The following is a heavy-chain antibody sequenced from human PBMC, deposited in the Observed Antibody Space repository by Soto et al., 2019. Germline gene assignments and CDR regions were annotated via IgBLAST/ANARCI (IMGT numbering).Heavy chain of an antibody. J-gene: IGHJ4*01. Sequence: GASVKVSCKASGYTFIDYFIHWLRQAPGQGLEWMGWINPNSGETKFAQTFQGRVTMTRDTSTSTAYLELNRLRSDDTGVYFCVSRIPSWVFDYWGLGTLVTVSS. CDR3: VSRIPSWVFDY. D-gene: IGHD2-21*01. CDR2: INPNSGET. CDR1: GYTFIDYF. V-gene: IGHV1-2*02.